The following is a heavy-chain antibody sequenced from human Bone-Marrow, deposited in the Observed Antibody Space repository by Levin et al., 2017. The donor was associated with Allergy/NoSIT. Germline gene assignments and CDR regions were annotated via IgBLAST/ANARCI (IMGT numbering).Heavy chain of an antibody. V-gene: IGHV4-4*07. Sequence: SETLSLTCTVSGDSISSNYWSWIRQPAGKGLEWIGRIYTSGTTNFNPSLKSRITMSVDTSKNQVSLKLSSVTAADTAVYYCARDFVPGGYCSSTSCYGMDVWGQGTTVTVSS. CDR3: ARDFVPGGYCSSTSCYGMDV. CDR2: IYTSGTT. D-gene: IGHD2-2*01. CDR1: GDSISSNY. J-gene: IGHJ6*02.